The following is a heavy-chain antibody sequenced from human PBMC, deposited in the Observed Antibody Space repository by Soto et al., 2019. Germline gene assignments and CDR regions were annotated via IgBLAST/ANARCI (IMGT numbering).Heavy chain of an antibody. CDR1: GGSISDYC. Sequence: SETLSLTCTVSGGSISDYCWTWIGRPAGKGLEWIGRIYTSGTTNYNPTLKSRVTMSVDASKNQLSLKLSSVTAPDTALYYRARQTTYSSCWYDYWGHGTLVTVSA. V-gene: IGHV4-4*07. CDR3: ARQTTYSSCWYDY. D-gene: IGHD6-6*01. CDR2: IYTSGTT. J-gene: IGHJ5*01.